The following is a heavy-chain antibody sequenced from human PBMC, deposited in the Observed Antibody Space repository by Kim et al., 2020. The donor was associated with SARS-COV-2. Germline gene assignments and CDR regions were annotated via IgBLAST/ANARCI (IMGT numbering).Heavy chain of an antibody. CDR1: GYSISSGYY. CDR3: AGSREAPDYGDYGGWWGFDD. V-gene: IGHV4-38-2*02. CDR2: IYHSGST. J-gene: IGHJ4*02. Sequence: SETLSLTCTVSGYSISSGYYWGWIRQPPGKGLEWIGSIYHSGSTYYNPSLKSRVTISVDTSKNQFSLKLSSVTAADTAVYYCAGSREAPDYGDYGGWWGFDDWGQGTLVTVSS. D-gene: IGHD4-17*01.